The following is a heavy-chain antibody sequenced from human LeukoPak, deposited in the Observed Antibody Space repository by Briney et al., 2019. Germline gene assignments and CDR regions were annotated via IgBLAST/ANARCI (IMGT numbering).Heavy chain of an antibody. CDR1: GFTFSSYA. D-gene: IGHD2/OR15-2a*01. Sequence: AGGSLRLSCAASGFTFSSYAMHSVRQAPGQGLEWVAVISFDGSNKYYADSVKDRFTISRDNSKNTLYLQMNSLRAEDTAVYYCARDGRGIRTTYYYYMDVWGKGTTVTVSS. CDR2: ISFDGSNK. CDR3: ARDGRGIRTTYYYYMDV. J-gene: IGHJ6*03. V-gene: IGHV3-30*04.